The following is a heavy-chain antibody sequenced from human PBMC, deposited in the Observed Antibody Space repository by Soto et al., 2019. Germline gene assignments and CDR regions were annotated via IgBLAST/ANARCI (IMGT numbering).Heavy chain of an antibody. CDR2: TRNKANSYTT. Sequence: LRLSCAASGFTFSDHYMDWVRQAPGKGLEWVGRTRNKANSYTTEYAASVKGRFTISRDDSKNSLYLQMNSLKTEDTAVYYCASYVRRAYCYYGMDVWGQGTTVT. J-gene: IGHJ6*02. CDR1: GFTFSDHY. V-gene: IGHV3-72*01. CDR3: ASYVRRAYCYYGMDV. D-gene: IGHD3-16*01.